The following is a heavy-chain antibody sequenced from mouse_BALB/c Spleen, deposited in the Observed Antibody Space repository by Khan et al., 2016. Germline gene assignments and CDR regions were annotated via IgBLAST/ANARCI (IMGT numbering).Heavy chain of an antibody. CDR2: ISHSGST. D-gene: IGHD1-1*01. CDR3: VRYDGSTYVRGMDY. V-gene: IGHV3-8*02. J-gene: IGHJ4*01. CDR1: GDSITSGY. Sequence: EVKLEVSGPSLVKLSQTLSLTCSVTGDSITSGYWNWIRKFPGNKLEYMGYISHSGSTYYNPSLKSRISITRDTSKNQYYLQLNSVTTEDTATYYWVRYDGSTYVRGMDYWGQGTSVTVSS.